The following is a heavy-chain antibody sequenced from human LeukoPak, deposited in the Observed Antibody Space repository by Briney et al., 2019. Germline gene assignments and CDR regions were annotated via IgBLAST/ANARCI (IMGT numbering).Heavy chain of an antibody. CDR2: ISDTGGST. CDR1: AFTFGSFG. Sequence: GGSLRLSCAARAFTFGSFGMSWVRQAPGKGLEWVSAISDTGGSTFYADSVKGRFTISRDNSKNTLYLQMNSQRAEDTAVYYCAKGRIQSYMAPEFWGQGTLVTGSS. D-gene: IGHD4-11*01. J-gene: IGHJ4*02. V-gene: IGHV3-23*01. CDR3: AKGRIQSYMAPEF.